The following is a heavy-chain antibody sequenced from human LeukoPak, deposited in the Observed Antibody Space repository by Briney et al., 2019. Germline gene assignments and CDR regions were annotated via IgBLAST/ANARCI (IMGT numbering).Heavy chain of an antibody. CDR2: ISGSGSST. CDR3: ARARYCTSTSCYIEY. CDR1: GFTFSSYA. J-gene: IGHJ4*02. Sequence: VGSLRLSCAASGFTFSSYAMSWVRQAPGKGLEWVSSISGSGSSTYYADSVKGRFSISRDNSKNTLYLQMNSLRAEDTALYDCARARYCTSTSCYIEYWGQGTLVTVSS. V-gene: IGHV3-23*01. D-gene: IGHD2-2*02.